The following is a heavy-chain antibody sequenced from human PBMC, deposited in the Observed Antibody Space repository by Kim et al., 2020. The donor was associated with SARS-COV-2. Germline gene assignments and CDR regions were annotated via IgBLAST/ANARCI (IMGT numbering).Heavy chain of an antibody. V-gene: IGHV3-33*01. CDR1: GFAFGNYG. J-gene: IGHJ4*02. D-gene: IGHD3-16*01. CDR2: VWSHGGRT. CDR3: ARNFYDYGDY. Sequence: GGSLRLSCAASGFAFGNYGMHWVRQAPGEGLEWVCIVWSHGGRTSCADSVKGRFSISRYNSKNTVFLQMNDLRVEDTALYFCARNFYDYGDYWGQGTPVTLS.